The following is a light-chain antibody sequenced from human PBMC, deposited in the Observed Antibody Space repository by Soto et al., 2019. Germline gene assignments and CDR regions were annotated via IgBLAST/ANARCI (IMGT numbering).Light chain of an antibody. V-gene: IGKV1-39*01. CDR3: QQDYDIPHT. Sequence: DIQVTQSASSLSTSIGDKVTITCRASQSIGHFLNWYQQKPGKAPNLIIYATSTLRSGVPSRFTGSGSGTDFTLTITNLQPQDFADYFCQQDYDIPHTFGQGTSLEI. J-gene: IGKJ2*01. CDR1: QSIGHF. CDR2: ATS.